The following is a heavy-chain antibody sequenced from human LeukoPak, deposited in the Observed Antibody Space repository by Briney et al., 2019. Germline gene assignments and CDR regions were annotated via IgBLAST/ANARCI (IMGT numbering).Heavy chain of an antibody. J-gene: IGHJ4*02. V-gene: IGHV3-7*01. CDR1: GFTFSSYW. CDR3: ARDQQPKKYYYDSSGSSAY. CDR2: IKQDGSEK. D-gene: IGHD3-22*01. Sequence: GGSLRLSCAASGFTFSSYWMSWVRQAPGKGLEWVANIKQDGSEKYYVDSVKGRFTISRDNAKNSLDLEMHSLRAEDTAVYYCARDQQPKKYYYDSSGSSAYWGQGTLVTVSS.